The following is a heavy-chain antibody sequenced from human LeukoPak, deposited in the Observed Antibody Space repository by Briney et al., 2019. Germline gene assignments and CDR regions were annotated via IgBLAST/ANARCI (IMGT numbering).Heavy chain of an antibody. D-gene: IGHD6-19*01. V-gene: IGHV3-11*01. Sequence: GGSLRLSCAASGLTFSDYYMSWIRQAPGKGLEWVSYISSSGSTIYYADSVKGRFTISRDNAKNSLYLQMNSLRAEDTAVYYCARDIPIVAVAGTGGFDYWGQGTLVTVSS. J-gene: IGHJ4*02. CDR2: ISSSGSTI. CDR1: GLTFSDYY. CDR3: ARDIPIVAVAGTGGFDY.